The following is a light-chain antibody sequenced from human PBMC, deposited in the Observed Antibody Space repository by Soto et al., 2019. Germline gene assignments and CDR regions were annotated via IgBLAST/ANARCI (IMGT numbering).Light chain of an antibody. Sequence: DIQMTQSPSALSASVGDRVTITCRASQSISRYLNWYQQKPGKAPEPLIYAASSLQSGVPSRFSRSVSGTEFTLTISNLQTEDFATYFWQQTYSTLFTFVPGTKVEIK. V-gene: IGKV1-39*01. CDR2: AAS. J-gene: IGKJ3*01. CDR3: QQTYSTLFT. CDR1: QSISRY.